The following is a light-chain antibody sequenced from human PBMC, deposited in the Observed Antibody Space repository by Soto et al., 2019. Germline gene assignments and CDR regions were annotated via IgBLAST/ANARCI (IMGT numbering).Light chain of an antibody. CDR3: QQYGSPPIT. J-gene: IGKJ5*01. CDR2: GTS. Sequence: PGERATLSCRASQSVSSTYLGXYQXQXGXXXRXXXSGTSNRATGTPDRFSGSGSGTDFTLTISRLEPEDFAVYYCQQYGSPPITFGQGKRLEI. CDR1: QSVSSTY. V-gene: IGKV3-20*01.